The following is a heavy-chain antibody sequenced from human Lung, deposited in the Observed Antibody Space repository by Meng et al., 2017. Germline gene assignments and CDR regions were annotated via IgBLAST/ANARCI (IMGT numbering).Heavy chain of an antibody. D-gene: IGHD1-26*01. CDR1: GYTFTSYP. CDR3: ASHPRELPS. J-gene: IGHJ4*02. V-gene: IGHV1-3*04. CDR2: INTGNGAA. Sequence: QAQLVASGVEGTKRGASVKVSCKAFGYTFTSYPIYWVRQAPGQRPEWMGWINTGNGAAKYSQKFQGRVTMTRDTSASTAYMELSSLTSEDTATYYCASHPRELPSWGQGTLVTVSS.